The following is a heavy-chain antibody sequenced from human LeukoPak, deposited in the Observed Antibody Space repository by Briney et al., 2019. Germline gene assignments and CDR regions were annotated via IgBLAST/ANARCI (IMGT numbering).Heavy chain of an antibody. D-gene: IGHD2-8*02. Sequence: GGSLRLSCAASGFTVSSNYMSWVRQAPGKGLEWVSGINWNGGSTGYADSVKGRFTISRDNVKNSLYLQMNSLRAEDTALYHCARGSGDFDYWGQGTLVTVSS. V-gene: IGHV3-20*01. J-gene: IGHJ4*02. CDR3: ARGSGDFDY. CDR1: GFTVSSNY. CDR2: INWNGGST.